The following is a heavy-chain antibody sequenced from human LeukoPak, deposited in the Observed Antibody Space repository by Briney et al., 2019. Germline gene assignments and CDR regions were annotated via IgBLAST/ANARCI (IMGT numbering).Heavy chain of an antibody. Sequence: ASVKVSCKASGGTFSNYAISWVRQAPGQGLEWMGRIIPIFGAANYAQKFQGRVTITTDESTSPAYMELSSLRSEDTAVYYCARGRGVKDDYYYMDVWGKGTTVTVSS. J-gene: IGHJ6*03. V-gene: IGHV1-69*05. CDR3: ARGRGVKDDYYYMDV. D-gene: IGHD2-21*01. CDR2: IIPIFGAA. CDR1: GGTFSNYA.